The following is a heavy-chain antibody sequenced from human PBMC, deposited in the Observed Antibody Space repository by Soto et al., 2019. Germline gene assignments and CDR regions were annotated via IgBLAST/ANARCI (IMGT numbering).Heavy chain of an antibody. D-gene: IGHD2-2*01. V-gene: IGHV3-9*01. CDR2: ISWNSGSI. Sequence: SLKISCAASGFTFDDYAMHWVRQAPGKGLEWVSGISWNSGSIGYADSVKGRFTISRDNAKNSLYLQMNSLRAEDTALYYCAKEINCSSTSCPLYGMDVWGQGTTVTVSS. J-gene: IGHJ6*02. CDR1: GFTFDDYA. CDR3: AKEINCSSTSCPLYGMDV.